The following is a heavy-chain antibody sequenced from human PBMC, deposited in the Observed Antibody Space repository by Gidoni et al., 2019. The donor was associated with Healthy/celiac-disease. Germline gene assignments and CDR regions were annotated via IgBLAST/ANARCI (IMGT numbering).Heavy chain of an antibody. CDR2: ISSSSSYI. CDR1: GFTFSSYS. D-gene: IGHD4-17*01. V-gene: IGHV3-21*01. Sequence: EVQLVESGGGLVKPGGSLRLSCAASGFTFSSYSMNWVRQAPGKGLEWVSSISSSSSYIYYADSVKGRFTISRDNAKNSLYLQMNSLRAEDTAVYYCARDPTTVTTRTGPVGDYWGQGTLVTVSS. CDR3: ARDPTTVTTRTGPVGDY. J-gene: IGHJ4*02.